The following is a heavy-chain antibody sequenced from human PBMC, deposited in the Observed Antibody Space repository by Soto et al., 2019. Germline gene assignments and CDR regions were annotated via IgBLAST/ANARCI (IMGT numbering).Heavy chain of an antibody. Sequence: SQTLSLTCAISGDSVSSNSAAWNWIRQSPSRGLEWLGRTYYRSKWYNDYAVSVKSRITINPDTSKNQFSLQLNSVTPEDTAVYYCARGGPQWLVHYYYYYGMDVWGQGTTVTVSS. CDR3: ARGGPQWLVHYYYYYGMDV. V-gene: IGHV6-1*01. CDR2: TYYRSKWYN. D-gene: IGHD6-19*01. J-gene: IGHJ6*02. CDR1: GDSVSSNSAA.